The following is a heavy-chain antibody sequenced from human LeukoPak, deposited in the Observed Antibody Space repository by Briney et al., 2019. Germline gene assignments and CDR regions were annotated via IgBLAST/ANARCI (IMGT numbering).Heavy chain of an antibody. V-gene: IGHV3-48*04. CDR2: ISSSSSTI. J-gene: IGHJ4*02. Sequence: GGSLRLSCAASGFTFSSYSMNWVRQAPGKGLEWVSYISSSSSTIYYADSVKGRFTISRDNAKNSLYLQMNSLRAEDTAVYYCARDGGTPYGMTDRYYFDYWGQGTLVTVSS. D-gene: IGHD1-14*01. CDR3: ARDGGTPYGMTDRYYFDY. CDR1: GFTFSSYS.